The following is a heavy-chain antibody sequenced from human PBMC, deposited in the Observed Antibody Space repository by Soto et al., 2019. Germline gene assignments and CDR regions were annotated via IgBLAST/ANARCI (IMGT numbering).Heavy chain of an antibody. D-gene: IGHD2-15*01. V-gene: IGHV1-18*04. CDR1: GYAFSDHG. Sequence: QVRLVLSGDELKKPGASMKVSCKASGYAFSDHGISWVRQAPGQGLEWIGWISAYNGNTNYAQKLQGRVTVTTDASTTTAYMEVRSLTSDDTAVYYCAREVVEGRSVWLDPWGQGTLVSVSS. CDR3: AREVVEGRSVWLDP. CDR2: ISAYNGNT. J-gene: IGHJ5*02.